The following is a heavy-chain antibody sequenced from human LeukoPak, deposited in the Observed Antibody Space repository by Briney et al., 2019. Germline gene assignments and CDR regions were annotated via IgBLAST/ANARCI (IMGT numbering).Heavy chain of an antibody. J-gene: IGHJ4*02. Sequence: ASVKVSXKASGYTFTSYGISWVRQAPGQGLEWMGWISAYNGNTNYAQKLQGRVTMTTDTSTSTAYMELRSLRSDDTAVYYCARIPFPGYYYGSGAIDYWGQGTLVTVSS. CDR3: ARIPFPGYYYGSGAIDY. V-gene: IGHV1-18*01. CDR1: GYTFTSYG. CDR2: ISAYNGNT. D-gene: IGHD3-10*01.